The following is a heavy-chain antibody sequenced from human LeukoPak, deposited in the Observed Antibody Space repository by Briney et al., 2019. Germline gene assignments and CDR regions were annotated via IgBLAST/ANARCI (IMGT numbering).Heavy chain of an antibody. Sequence: GGSLRLSCAASGFTFSSYAMNWVRQAPGKGLEWVAVISYDDSNKYYADSVKGRFTISRDNSKNTLYLQMSNLRAEDTAVYYCAKDVGEVMFDYWGQGTLVTVSS. D-gene: IGHD1-26*01. J-gene: IGHJ4*02. CDR3: AKDVGEVMFDY. CDR2: ISYDDSNK. V-gene: IGHV3-30-3*01. CDR1: GFTFSSYA.